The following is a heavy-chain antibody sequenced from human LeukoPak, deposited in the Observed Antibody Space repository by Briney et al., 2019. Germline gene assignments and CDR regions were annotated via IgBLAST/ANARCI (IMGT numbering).Heavy chain of an antibody. D-gene: IGHD2-21*01. CDR2: ISFDGGNK. Sequence: GRSLRLSCAASGFTFSTYAIHWVRQAPGKGLEWVAVISFDGGNKYYVDSVKGRFTISRDNSKNTLYLQMNSLRPEDTSVYFCARDFDSIHTFDIWGQGTLVTVSS. CDR1: GFTFSTYA. CDR3: ARDFDSIHTFDI. V-gene: IGHV3-30-3*01. J-gene: IGHJ3*02.